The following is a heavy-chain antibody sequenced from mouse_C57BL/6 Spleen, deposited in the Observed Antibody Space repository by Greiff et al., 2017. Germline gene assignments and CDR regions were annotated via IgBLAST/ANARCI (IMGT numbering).Heavy chain of an antibody. CDR3: ARKIIWDVYAMDY. D-gene: IGHD4-1*01. Sequence: EVQLQESGPGLVKPSQSLSLTCSVTGYSITSGYYWNWIRQFPGNKLEWMGYISYDGSNNYNPSLKNRISITRDTSKNQFFLKLNSVTTEDTATYNCARKIIWDVYAMDYWGQGTSVTVSS. V-gene: IGHV3-6*01. CDR1: GYSITSGYY. J-gene: IGHJ4*01. CDR2: ISYDGSN.